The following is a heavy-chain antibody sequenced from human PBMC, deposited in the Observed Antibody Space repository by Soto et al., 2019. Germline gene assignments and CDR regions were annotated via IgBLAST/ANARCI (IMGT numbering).Heavy chain of an antibody. V-gene: IGHV3-23*01. CDR1: GFTFSSYA. Sequence: PGGSLRLSCAASGFTFSSYAMSWVRQAPGKGLEWVSAISGSGGSTYYADSVKGRFTISRDNSKNTLYLQMNSPRAEDTAVYYCAKDSQWLGSYYFDYWGQGTLVTVSS. D-gene: IGHD6-19*01. J-gene: IGHJ4*02. CDR2: ISGSGGST. CDR3: AKDSQWLGSYYFDY.